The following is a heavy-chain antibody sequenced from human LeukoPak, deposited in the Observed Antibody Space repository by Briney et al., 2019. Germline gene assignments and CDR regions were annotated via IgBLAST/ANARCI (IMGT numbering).Heavy chain of an antibody. CDR1: GFTFSSYW. D-gene: IGHD4-17*01. J-gene: IGHJ4*02. CDR3: ARVLTTVTSGFDY. Sequence: GGSLRLSCAASGFTFSSYWMHWVRQAPGKGLEWVAVISYDGSNKYYADSVKGRFTISRDNSKNTLYLQMNSLRAEDTAVYYCARVLTTVTSGFDYWGQGTLVTVSS. CDR2: ISYDGSNK. V-gene: IGHV3-30-3*01.